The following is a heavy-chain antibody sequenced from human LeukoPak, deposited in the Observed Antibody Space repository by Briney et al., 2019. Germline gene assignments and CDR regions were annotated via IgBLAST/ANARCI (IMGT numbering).Heavy chain of an antibody. D-gene: IGHD2-2*01. J-gene: IGHJ4*02. Sequence: PGGSLRLSCAASGFTFSSYGMHWVRQAPGKGLEWVAFIRYDGSNKYYADSVKGRFTISRDNSKNTLYLQMNSLRAEDTAVYYCAKDGGYCSSTSCYLVYDASDYWGQGTLVTVSS. CDR1: GFTFSSYG. CDR3: AKDGGYCSSTSCYLVYDASDY. V-gene: IGHV3-30*02. CDR2: IRYDGSNK.